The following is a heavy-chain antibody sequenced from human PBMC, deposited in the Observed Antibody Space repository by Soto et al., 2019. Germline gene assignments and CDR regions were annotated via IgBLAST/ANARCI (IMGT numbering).Heavy chain of an antibody. CDR1: GYTFTDHY. V-gene: IGHV1-2*02. Sequence: ASVKVSCKASGYTFTDHYIHWLRQAPGQSLEWMGWINPYSGGTHFARKFQDRVTMARDTSVSTAYMELSSLRSDDTAVYYCARPKYGETYFDSWGQGTVVTVSS. D-gene: IGHD2-21*01. CDR3: ARPKYGETYFDS. J-gene: IGHJ4*02. CDR2: INPYSGGT.